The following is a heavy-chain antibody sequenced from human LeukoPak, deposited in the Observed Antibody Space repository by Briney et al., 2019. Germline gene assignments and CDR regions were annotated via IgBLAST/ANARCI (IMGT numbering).Heavy chain of an antibody. CDR2: INAGNGNT. J-gene: IGHJ4*02. Sequence: ASVKVSCKASGYTFTSYDINWVRQATGQRLEWMGWINAGNGNTKYSQKFQGRVTITRDTSASTAYMELSSLRSEDTAVYYCARALAASGFDYWGQGTLVTVSS. CDR1: GYTFTSYD. V-gene: IGHV1-3*01. CDR3: ARALAASGFDY. D-gene: IGHD6-19*01.